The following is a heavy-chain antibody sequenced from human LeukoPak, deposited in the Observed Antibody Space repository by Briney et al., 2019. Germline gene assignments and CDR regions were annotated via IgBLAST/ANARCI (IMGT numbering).Heavy chain of an antibody. D-gene: IGHD3-22*01. V-gene: IGHV3-23*01. J-gene: IGHJ3*02. Sequence: PGGSLRLSCAASGFTFSSYAMSWVRQAPGKGLEWVSAFSGSGGSTYYADSVKGRVTISRDNSKNTLYLQMNSLRAEDTAVYYCAKDLGDYDSSGDAFDIWGQGTMVTVSS. CDR2: FSGSGGST. CDR1: GFTFSSYA. CDR3: AKDLGDYDSSGDAFDI.